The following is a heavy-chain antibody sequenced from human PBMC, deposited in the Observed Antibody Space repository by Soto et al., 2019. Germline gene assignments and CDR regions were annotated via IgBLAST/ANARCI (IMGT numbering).Heavy chain of an antibody. CDR2: IIPIFGTA. V-gene: IGHV1-69*06. J-gene: IGHJ6*02. Sequence: QVQLVQSGAEVKKPGSSVKVSCKASGGTFSSYAISWVRQAPGQGLEWMGGIIPIFGTANYAQKFQGRVTITADKSTSKAYMELSRLRSEDTAVYYCASVYSSSPYYYYGMDVWGQGTTVTVSS. D-gene: IGHD6-13*01. CDR1: GGTFSSYA. CDR3: ASVYSSSPYYYYGMDV.